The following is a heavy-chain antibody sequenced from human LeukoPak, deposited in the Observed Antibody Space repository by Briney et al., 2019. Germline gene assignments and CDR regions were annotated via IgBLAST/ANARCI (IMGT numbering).Heavy chain of an antibody. V-gene: IGHV1-69*01. J-gene: IGHJ6*03. CDR2: IIPIFGTA. Sequence: SVKVSCKASGGTFSSYAISWVRQAPGQGLEWMGGIIPIFGTANYAQKFQGRVTITADESTSTAYMELSSLRSEDAAGYYCARDRGYSGSRGYYDYMDVWGKGTTVTVSS. CDR3: ARDRGYSGSRGYYDYMDV. D-gene: IGHD5-12*01. CDR1: GGTFSSYA.